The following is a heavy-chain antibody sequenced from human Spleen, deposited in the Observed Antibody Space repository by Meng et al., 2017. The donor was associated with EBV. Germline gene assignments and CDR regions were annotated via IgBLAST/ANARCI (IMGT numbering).Heavy chain of an antibody. CDR3: ATRVLLVS. D-gene: IGHD3-3*01. V-gene: IGHV3-53*01. CDR1: GFTVSGNY. Sequence: EGQVVGSGGGLIQPGGSLRLSCAASGFTVSGNYVSWVRQAPGKGLEWVSVIYSVGSTYNADSVKGRFTISRDNSKNTLYLQMNSLRAEDTAVYYCATRVLLVSWGQGTLVTVSS. CDR2: IYSVGST. J-gene: IGHJ5*02.